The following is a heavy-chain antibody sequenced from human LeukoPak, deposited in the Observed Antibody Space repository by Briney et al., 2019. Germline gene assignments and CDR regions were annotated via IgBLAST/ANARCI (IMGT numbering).Heavy chain of an antibody. Sequence: SETLSLTCAVYGGSFSGYYWSGIRPPPGKGLEWIGEINHSGSTNYNPSRKSRVTISVDTSTNQFSLKLSSVTAADTAVYYCARVGGSQQQLYQPYYYSYYMDVWGKGTTVTVSS. D-gene: IGHD6-13*01. J-gene: IGHJ6*03. CDR2: INHSGST. V-gene: IGHV4-34*01. CDR3: ARVGGSQQQLYQPYYYSYYMDV. CDR1: GGSFSGYY.